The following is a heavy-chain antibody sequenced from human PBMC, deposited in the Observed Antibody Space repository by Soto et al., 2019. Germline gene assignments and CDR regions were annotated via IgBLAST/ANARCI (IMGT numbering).Heavy chain of an antibody. D-gene: IGHD3-3*01. CDR2: INNSGST. Sequence: SETLSLGCAVYSGSFSGYYRSWIRQPPGKGLEWNGEINNSGSTTYNLSLKSRVTISVDTSKNQFSLKLSSVTDADTAVYYCASSHLFDYDFWSADYYYYGMDVWGQGTTVTVSS. V-gene: IGHV4-34*01. CDR1: SGSFSGYY. CDR3: ASSHLFDYDFWSADYYYYGMDV. J-gene: IGHJ6*02.